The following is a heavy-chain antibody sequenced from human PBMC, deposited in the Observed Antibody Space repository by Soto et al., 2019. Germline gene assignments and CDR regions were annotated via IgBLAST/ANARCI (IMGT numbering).Heavy chain of an antibody. V-gene: IGHV4-59*01. D-gene: IGHD5-12*01. CDR2: IYYSGIT. Sequence: PSDTLSLTCTVSGGSISSYYWSWIRQPPGKGLEWIGYIYYSGITNYNPSLKSRVTISVDTSKNQFSLKLTSVTAADTAVYYCARDGGYEARGYYYYIMDVWGQGTTVNVSS. J-gene: IGHJ6*02. CDR3: ARDGGYEARGYYYYIMDV. CDR1: GGSISSYY.